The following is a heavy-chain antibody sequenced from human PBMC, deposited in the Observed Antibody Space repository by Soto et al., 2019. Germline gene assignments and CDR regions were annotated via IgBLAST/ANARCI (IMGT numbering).Heavy chain of an antibody. V-gene: IGHV1-18*01. J-gene: IGHJ6*02. CDR3: ARDSTLDCRSTSGSKPYYYRREV. Sequence: ASVKVSCKASGYTFTSYGISWVRQAPGQGLEWMGWISAYNGNTNYAQKLQGRVTMTTDTSTSTAYMELRSLRSDDTAVYYCARDSTLDCRSTSGSKPYYYRREVCRQGTTGAV. CDR2: ISAYNGNT. D-gene: IGHD2-2*01. CDR1: GYTFTSYG.